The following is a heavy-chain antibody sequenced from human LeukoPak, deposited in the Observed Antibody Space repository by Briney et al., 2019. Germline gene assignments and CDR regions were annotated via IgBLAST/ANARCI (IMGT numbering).Heavy chain of an antibody. Sequence: PSETLSLTCTVSGGSISSYYWSWIRQPPGKGLEWIGYIYYSGSTNYNPSLKSRVIISVDTSKNQFSLKLSSVTAADTAVYYCARGSSSGYSSPIDYWGQGTLVTVSS. CDR3: ARGSSSGYSSPIDY. CDR1: GGSISSYY. D-gene: IGHD6-13*01. CDR2: IYYSGST. J-gene: IGHJ4*02. V-gene: IGHV4-59*01.